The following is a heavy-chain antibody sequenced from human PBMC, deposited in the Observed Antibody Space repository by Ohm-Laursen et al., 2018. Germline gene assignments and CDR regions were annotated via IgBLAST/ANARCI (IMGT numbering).Heavy chain of an antibody. V-gene: IGHV3-7*01. J-gene: IGHJ1*01. CDR2: INPDGSQK. CDR1: GFSFSGNW. CDR3: AIEVRGPVH. Sequence: SLRLSCTASGFSFSGNWMNWVRQTPGTGLELVANINPDGSQKYYVNSVRGRFTISRDNTKHSLYLQMNSLRVEDTAVYYCAIEVRGPVHWGQGTLVTVSS. D-gene: IGHD1-26*01.